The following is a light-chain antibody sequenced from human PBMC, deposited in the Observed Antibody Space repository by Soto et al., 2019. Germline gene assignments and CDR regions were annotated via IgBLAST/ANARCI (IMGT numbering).Light chain of an antibody. V-gene: IGKV2-28*01. Sequence: DIVMTQSPLSLPVTPGEPASISCRSSQSLLHSNGYNFLDWYLQKPGQSPQLLIYLGSNRASGVPDRFSGSESGTDFTLKISRVEAEDVGVYYCMQALRTPITFGQGTRLEI. CDR3: MQALRTPIT. J-gene: IGKJ5*01. CDR1: QSLLHSNGYNF. CDR2: LGS.